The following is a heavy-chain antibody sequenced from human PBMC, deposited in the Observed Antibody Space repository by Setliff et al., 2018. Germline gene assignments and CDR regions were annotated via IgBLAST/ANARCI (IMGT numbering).Heavy chain of an antibody. V-gene: IGHV2-5*05. D-gene: IGHD3-3*01. CDR1: GFSLSTSGVG. Sequence: GSGPTLVNPTQTLTLTCTFSGFSLSTSGVGVGWIRQPPGKALEWLALIYWDDDKRYGPSLKSRLTITKDTSKNQVVLTMTNMDPVDTATYYCAHGGDFWSGYWGGGPRKVGYYFDYWGQGTLVTVSS. CDR2: IYWDDDK. J-gene: IGHJ4*02. CDR3: AHGGDFWSGYWGGGPRKVGYYFDY.